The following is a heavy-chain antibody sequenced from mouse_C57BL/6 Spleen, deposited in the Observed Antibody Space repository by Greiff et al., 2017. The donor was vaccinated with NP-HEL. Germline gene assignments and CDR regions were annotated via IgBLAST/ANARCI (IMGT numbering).Heavy chain of an antibody. CDR1: GYTFTSYW. Sequence: QVHVKQPGAELVRPGSSVKLSCKASGYTFTSYWMHWVKQRPIQGLEWIGNIDPSDSETHYNQKFKDKATLTVDKSSSTAYMQLSSLTSEDSAVYYCARVTTRYFDVWGTGTTVTVSS. J-gene: IGHJ1*03. D-gene: IGHD2-3*01. V-gene: IGHV1-52*01. CDR2: IDPSDSET. CDR3: ARVTTRYFDV.